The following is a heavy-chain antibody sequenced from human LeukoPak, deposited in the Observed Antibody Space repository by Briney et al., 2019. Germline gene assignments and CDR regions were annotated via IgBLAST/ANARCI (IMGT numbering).Heavy chain of an antibody. D-gene: IGHD6-13*01. CDR1: GGSISSGGYS. J-gene: IGHJ4*02. Sequence: SQTLSLTCAVSGGSISSGGYSWSWIRQPPGKGLEWIGYIYHSGSTYYNPSLKSRVTISVDTSKNQFSLKLSSVTAADTAVYYCARGGSRNFDYWGQGTLVTVSS. V-gene: IGHV4-30-2*01. CDR2: IYHSGST. CDR3: ARGGSRNFDY.